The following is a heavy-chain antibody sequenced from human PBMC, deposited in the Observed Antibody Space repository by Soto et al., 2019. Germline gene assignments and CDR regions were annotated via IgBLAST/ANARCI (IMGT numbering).Heavy chain of an antibody. D-gene: IGHD2-15*01. J-gene: IGHJ4*02. CDR2: INHSGST. V-gene: IGHV4-34*01. Sequence: PSETLSLTCAVYGGSFSGYYWSWIRQPPGKGLEWIGEINHSGSTNYNPSLKSRVTISVDTPKNQFSLKLSSVTAADTAVYYCAREGYCSGGSCYSRTLDYWGQGTLVTVSS. CDR1: GGSFSGYY. CDR3: AREGYCSGGSCYSRTLDY.